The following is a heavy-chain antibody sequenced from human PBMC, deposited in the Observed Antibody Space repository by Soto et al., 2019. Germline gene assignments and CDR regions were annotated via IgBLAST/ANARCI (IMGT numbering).Heavy chain of an antibody. D-gene: IGHD2-2*02. J-gene: IGHJ5*01. CDR3: ARTHNLGYNPYS. CDR2: IYHSGTT. V-gene: IGHV4-38-2*01. Sequence: TLSLTCAVSGDSISSGYYWAWIRQPPGKGLEWIGSIYHSGTTYYNPSLKSRVTISVDTSKNQFSLKLSSVTAADSAVYYCARTHNLGYNPYS. CDR1: GDSISSGYY.